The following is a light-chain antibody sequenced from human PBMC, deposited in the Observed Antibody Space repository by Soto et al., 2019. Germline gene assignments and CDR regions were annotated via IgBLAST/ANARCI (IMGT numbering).Light chain of an antibody. CDR2: DAS. Sequence: DIVMTQSPLSLPVTPGESASISCRSSQSLLHSNGYNYLDWYLQKPGQSPQLLIYDASTLQSGVPSRFSGSRSGTEFTLTISSLQPEDFATYYCQQLNGYLELTFGGGTKVDI. V-gene: IGKV2-28*01. CDR1: QSLLHSNGYNY. CDR3: QQLNGYLELT. J-gene: IGKJ4*01.